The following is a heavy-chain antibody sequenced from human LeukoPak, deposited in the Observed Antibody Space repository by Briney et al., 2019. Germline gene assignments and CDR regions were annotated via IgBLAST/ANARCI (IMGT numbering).Heavy chain of an antibody. Sequence: ASVKVSCKASGYTFTGYAMHWVRQAPGQRLEWMGWINAGNGNTKYPQKFQGRVTITRDTSASTAYMELSSLRSEDTAVYYCARDRGMVWFGEFDYWGQGTLVTVSS. CDR2: INAGNGNT. V-gene: IGHV1-3*01. D-gene: IGHD3-10*01. J-gene: IGHJ4*02. CDR1: GYTFTGYA. CDR3: ARDRGMVWFGEFDY.